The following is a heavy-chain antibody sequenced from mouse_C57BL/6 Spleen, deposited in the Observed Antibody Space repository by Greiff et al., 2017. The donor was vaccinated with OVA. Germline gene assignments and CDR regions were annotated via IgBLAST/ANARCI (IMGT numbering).Heavy chain of an antibody. J-gene: IGHJ4*01. V-gene: IGHV1-26*01. Sequence: VQLQQSEPELVKPGASVKISCKASGYTFTDYYMNWVKQSHGKSLEWIGDINPNNGGTSYNQKFKGKATLTVDKSSSTAYMELRSLTSEDSAVYYCARPATVVATDYAMDYWGQGTSVTVSS. CDR2: INPNNGGT. CDR3: ARPATVVATDYAMDY. CDR1: GYTFTDYY. D-gene: IGHD1-1*01.